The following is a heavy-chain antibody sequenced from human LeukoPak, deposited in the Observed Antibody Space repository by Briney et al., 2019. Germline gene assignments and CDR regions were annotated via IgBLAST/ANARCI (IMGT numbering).Heavy chain of an antibody. CDR3: ARGQFYYSGNWGDF. V-gene: IGHV7-4-1*02. J-gene: IGHJ4*02. D-gene: IGHD6-13*01. Sequence: GASVKVSCKASGYTFTSYAMNWVRQAPGQGLEWMGWINTNTGNPTYAQGFTGRFVFSLDTSVSTAYLQINSLKAEDSAVYYCARGQFYYSGNWGDFWGQGTLVTVSS. CDR2: INTNTGNP. CDR1: GYTFTSYA.